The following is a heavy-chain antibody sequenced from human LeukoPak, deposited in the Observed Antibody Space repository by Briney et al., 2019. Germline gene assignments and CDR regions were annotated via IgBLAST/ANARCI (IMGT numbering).Heavy chain of an antibody. CDR1: GFTFSSYW. CDR2: INSDGSST. V-gene: IGHV3-74*01. CDR3: ARGWVPSDITLN. J-gene: IGHJ3*01. D-gene: IGHD3-22*01. Sequence: GGSLRLSCAASGFTFSSYWMHWVRQAPGEGLVWVSRINSDGSSTSYADSVKGRFTISRDNAKNTLFLQMNSLRAEDTAVYYCARGWVPSDITLNWGQGTMVTVSS.